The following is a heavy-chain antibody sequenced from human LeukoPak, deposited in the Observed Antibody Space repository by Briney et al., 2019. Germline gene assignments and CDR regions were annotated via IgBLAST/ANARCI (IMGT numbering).Heavy chain of an antibody. Sequence: GGSLRLSCTASGFTFGDYGMNWVRQAPGKGLEWVSYISSSGSTIYYADSVKGRFTISRDNAKNSLYLQMNSLRAEDTAGYYCARGGRGVIRSSYYYMDVWGKGTTVTISS. V-gene: IGHV3-48*03. CDR3: ARGGRGVIRSSYYYMDV. J-gene: IGHJ6*03. D-gene: IGHD3-10*01. CDR2: ISSSGSTI. CDR1: GFTFGDYG.